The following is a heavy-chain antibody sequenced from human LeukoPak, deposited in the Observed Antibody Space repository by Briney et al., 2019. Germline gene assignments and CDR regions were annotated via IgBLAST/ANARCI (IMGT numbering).Heavy chain of an antibody. CDR2: IYGGGST. J-gene: IGHJ5*01. V-gene: IGHV4-59*08. CDR1: GGSISSYY. Sequence: PSETLSLTCTVSGGSISSYYCSWIRQPPGKGLEWIGYIYGGGSTNYNPSLTSRVTISVDTSKNQFSLSLSSVTGADTAVYYCARQVGQMRFDSWGQGTLVTVSS. CDR3: ARQVGQMRFDS. D-gene: IGHD1-26*01.